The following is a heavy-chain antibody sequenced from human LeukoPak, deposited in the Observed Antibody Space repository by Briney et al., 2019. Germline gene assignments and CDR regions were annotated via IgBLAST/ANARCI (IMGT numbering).Heavy chain of an antibody. CDR3: AKEGPLGGDRPRVRYYYYYGMDV. Sequence: GGSLRLSCAASGFTFSSYAMSWVRQAPGKGLEWVSAISGSGGSTYYADSVKGRFTISRDNSKNTLYLQMNSLRAEDTAVYYCAKEGPLGGDRPRVRYYYYYGMDVWGQGTTVTVSS. CDR1: GFTFSSYA. J-gene: IGHJ6*02. V-gene: IGHV3-23*01. D-gene: IGHD3-16*01. CDR2: ISGSGGST.